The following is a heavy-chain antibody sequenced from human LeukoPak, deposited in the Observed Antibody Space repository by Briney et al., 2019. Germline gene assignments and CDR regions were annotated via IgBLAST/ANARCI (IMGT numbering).Heavy chain of an antibody. D-gene: IGHD3-10*01. J-gene: IGHJ5*02. V-gene: IGHV4-4*07. CDR3: AREGVRGVSNWFDL. CDR1: GGSISNHF. CDR2: VYASGST. Sequence: SETLSLTCTVSGGSISNHFWSWIRQPAGKGLEWIGRVYASGSTNYNPSLKSRVTMSVDTSKNQFSLELISVTAADTAVYYCAREGVRGVSNWFDLWGQGTLVTVSS.